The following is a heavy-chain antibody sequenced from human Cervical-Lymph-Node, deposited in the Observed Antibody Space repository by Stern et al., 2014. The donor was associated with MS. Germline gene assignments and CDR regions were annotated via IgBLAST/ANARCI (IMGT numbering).Heavy chain of an antibody. J-gene: IGHJ4*02. CDR1: GYNFINYW. CDR2: IYPGDSDI. Sequence: VQLVQSVAELKKPGESLKISCKTSGYNFINYWVAWVRQVSGKGLEWIGIIYPGDSDIRYSPSFQGHVTMSVDKSNTTAYLQWKSLKASDTAVYYCARWSVACDYWGQGALITVSS. CDR3: ARWSVACDY. V-gene: IGHV5-51*03. D-gene: IGHD2-21*01.